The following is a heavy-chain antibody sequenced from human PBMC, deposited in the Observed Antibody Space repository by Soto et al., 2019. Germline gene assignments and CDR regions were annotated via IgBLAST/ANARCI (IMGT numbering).Heavy chain of an antibody. V-gene: IGHV4-59*01. D-gene: IGHD2-21*02. CDR2: IYYSGST. Sequence: PSETLSLTCTVSGGSISSYYWSWIRQPPGKGLEWIGYIYYSGSTNYNPSLKSRVTISVDTSKNQFSLKLSSVTAADTAVYYCARGDAYCGGDCSQFYFDYWGQGTLVTVSS. J-gene: IGHJ4*02. CDR1: GGSISSYY. CDR3: ARGDAYCGGDCSQFYFDY.